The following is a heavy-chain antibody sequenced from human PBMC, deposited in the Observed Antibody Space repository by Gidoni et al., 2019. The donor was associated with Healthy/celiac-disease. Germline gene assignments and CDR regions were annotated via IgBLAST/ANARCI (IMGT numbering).Heavy chain of an antibody. CDR1: GGSISRGSYY. J-gene: IGHJ3*02. CDR3: ARDKGHIVATDAFDI. Sequence: QVQLQESGPGLVKPSQTLSLTCTVSGGSISRGSYYWSWIRQPAGKGLEWIGRIYTSGSTNYNPSLKSRVTISVDTSKNQFSLKLSSVTAADTAVYYCARDKGHIVATDAFDIWGQGTMVTVSS. CDR2: IYTSGST. D-gene: IGHD2-21*01. V-gene: IGHV4-61*02.